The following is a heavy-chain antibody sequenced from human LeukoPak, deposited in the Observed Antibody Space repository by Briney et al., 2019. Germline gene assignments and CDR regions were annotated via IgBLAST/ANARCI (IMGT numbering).Heavy chain of an antibody. V-gene: IGHV3-7*04. D-gene: IGHD3-10*01. CDR1: GFTFSSYW. Sequence: GGSLRLSCAASGFTFSSYWVSWVRQAPGKGLEWVANIKQDGSEKYYVDSVKGRFTISRDNAKNSLYLQMNSLRAEDTAVYYCARGFYYYFDYWGQGTLVTVSS. CDR2: IKQDGSEK. CDR3: ARGFYYYFDY. J-gene: IGHJ4*02.